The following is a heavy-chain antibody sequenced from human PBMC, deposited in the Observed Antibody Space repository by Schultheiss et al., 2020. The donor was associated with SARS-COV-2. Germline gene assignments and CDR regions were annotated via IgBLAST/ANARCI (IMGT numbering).Heavy chain of an antibody. Sequence: ASVKVSCKASGYTFTAYFIHWLRQAPGQGLEWMGRINPNYFATNYAQKFQGRVTMTRDTSTSTAYMELTSLTSDDTAVYYCARGLRREYYYYGMDVWGQGTTVTVSS. D-gene: IGHD1-26*01. CDR1: GYTFTAYF. J-gene: IGHJ6*02. CDR2: INPNYFAT. V-gene: IGHV1-2*06. CDR3: ARGLRREYYYYGMDV.